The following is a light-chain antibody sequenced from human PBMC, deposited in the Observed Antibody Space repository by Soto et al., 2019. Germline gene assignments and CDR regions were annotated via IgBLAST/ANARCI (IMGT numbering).Light chain of an antibody. CDR2: DAS. Sequence: EIVLTQSPATLSLSPRERATLSCRASQSVSSYLAWFQHKPGQAPRHLIYDASNRATGIPARFSGSGSETDFTLTISSLAPEDFAVYYCQQRRSWPRAFGQGTKVDIK. CDR1: QSVSSY. V-gene: IGKV3-11*01. CDR3: QQRRSWPRA. J-gene: IGKJ1*01.